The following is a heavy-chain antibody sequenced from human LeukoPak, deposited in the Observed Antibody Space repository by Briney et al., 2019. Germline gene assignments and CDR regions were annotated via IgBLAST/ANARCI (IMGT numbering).Heavy chain of an antibody. CDR1: GYTFSSYD. V-gene: IGHV1-18*01. CDR2: IYAHNGNT. J-gene: IGHJ6*03. CDR3: ARWRIHSYYMDV. Sequence: ASVKVSCKASGYTFSSYDISWVRQAPGQGLEWMGWIYAHNGNTNYVQKFQGRVTMTADTSTSTAYMDLRSLRSDDTAVYYCARWRIHSYYMDVWGKGTTVTVSS.